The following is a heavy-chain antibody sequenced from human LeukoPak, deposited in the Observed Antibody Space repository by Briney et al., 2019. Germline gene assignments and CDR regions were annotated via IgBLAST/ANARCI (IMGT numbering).Heavy chain of an antibody. CDR1: GFTLSTYW. Sequence: PGGSLRLSCAASGFTLSTYWMTWVRQAPGKGLEWVANIKQDGSEKYYVDSVKGRFTISRDNAKKLLYLQMNSLRVEDTAVYYCASDRGSSGRLGRFDNWGQGTLVTVSP. V-gene: IGHV3-7*01. CDR3: ASDRGSSGRLGRFDN. D-gene: IGHD6-19*01. CDR2: IKQDGSEK. J-gene: IGHJ4*02.